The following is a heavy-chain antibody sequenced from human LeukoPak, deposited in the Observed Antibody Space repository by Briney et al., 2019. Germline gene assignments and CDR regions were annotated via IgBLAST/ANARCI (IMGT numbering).Heavy chain of an antibody. CDR2: IYTSGST. D-gene: IGHD2-2*01. CDR3: ARAVVVPAARRFDP. J-gene: IGHJ5*02. CDR1: GGSISSGGYS. Sequence: SETLSLTCAVSGGSISSGGYSWSWIRQPPGKGLEWIGRIYTSGSTNYNPSLKSRVTISVDTSKNQFSLKLSSVTAADTAVYYCARAVVVPAARRFDPWGQGTLVTVSS. V-gene: IGHV4-61*02.